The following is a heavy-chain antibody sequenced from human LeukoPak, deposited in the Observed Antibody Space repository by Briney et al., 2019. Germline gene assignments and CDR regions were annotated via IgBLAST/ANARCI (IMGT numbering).Heavy chain of an antibody. CDR2: INPNSGGT. D-gene: IGHD7-27*01. CDR1: GYTFTGYY. Sequence: GAPVKVSCKASGYTFTGYYMHWVRQAPGQGLEWMGWINPNSGGTNYAQKFQGRVTMTRDTSISTAYMELSRLRSDDTAVYYCAREEATWGAFDIWGQGTMVTVSS. J-gene: IGHJ3*02. V-gene: IGHV1-2*02. CDR3: AREEATWGAFDI.